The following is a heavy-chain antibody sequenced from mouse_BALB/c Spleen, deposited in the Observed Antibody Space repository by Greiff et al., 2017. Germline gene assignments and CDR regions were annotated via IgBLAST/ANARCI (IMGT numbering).Heavy chain of an antibody. V-gene: IGHV5-9-4*01. J-gene: IGHJ3*01. CDR1: GFTFSSYA. D-gene: IGHD1-1*01. Sequence: EVKLQESGGGLVKPGGSLKLSCAASGFTFSSYAMSWVRQSPEKRLEWVAEISSGGSYTYYPDTVTGRFTISRDNAKNTLYLEMSSLRSEDTAMYYCANYGSSSWFAYWGQGTLVTVSA. CDR2: ISSGGSYT. CDR3: ANYGSSSWFAY.